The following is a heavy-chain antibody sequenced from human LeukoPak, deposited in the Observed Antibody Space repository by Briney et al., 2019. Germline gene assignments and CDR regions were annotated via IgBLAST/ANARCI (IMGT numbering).Heavy chain of an antibody. D-gene: IGHD2-2*01. V-gene: IGHV3-48*03. Sequence: GGSLRLSCAASGLTFSSYEMNWVRQAPGKGLEWVSYISSSGSTIYYADSVKGRFTISRDNAKNSLYLQMNSLRAEDTAVYYCARVSTSYYFDYWGQGTLVTVSS. J-gene: IGHJ4*02. CDR2: ISSSGSTI. CDR1: GLTFSSYE. CDR3: ARVSTSYYFDY.